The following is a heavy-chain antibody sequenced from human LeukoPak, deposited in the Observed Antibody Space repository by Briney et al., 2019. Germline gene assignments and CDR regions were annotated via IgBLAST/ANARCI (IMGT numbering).Heavy chain of an antibody. D-gene: IGHD6-19*01. V-gene: IGHV3-23*01. CDR1: GFTYSTYS. Sequence: GGSLRLSCAASGFTYSTYSMTWVRQGPGNGQEWVSSFYPRGVSIFYAHSVKGRFTISRDNSKNTLYLQMSSLRTEDTAIYYSAKDVVPDSGWDLDYWGQGTLVTVSS. J-gene: IGHJ4*02. CDR2: FYPRGVSI. CDR3: AKDVVPDSGWDLDY.